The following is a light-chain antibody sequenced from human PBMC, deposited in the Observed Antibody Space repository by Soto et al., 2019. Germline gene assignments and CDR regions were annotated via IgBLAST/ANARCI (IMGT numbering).Light chain of an antibody. J-gene: IGKJ1*01. CDR3: QKYNKYPWT. CDR2: AAS. V-gene: IGKV1-9*01. CDR1: QNIRTY. Sequence: DIQITQSPPFLSASVGDIVTITCRASQNIRTYLTWYQQKPGKAPTVLIYAASTLQSGVPSRFSGSGSGTELTLTISSLQPDDFATYYCQKYNKYPWTCGQGTKVDIK.